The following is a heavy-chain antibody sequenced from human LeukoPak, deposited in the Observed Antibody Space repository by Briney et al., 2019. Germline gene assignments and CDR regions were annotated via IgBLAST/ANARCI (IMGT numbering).Heavy chain of an antibody. CDR3: ATGAIVYDY. J-gene: IGHJ4*02. Sequence: ASVKVSCKVSGATPSKISIDWVRQAPGKRLEWMGSFGHQDGETIHAQKFQGRFNMTADTPTDTAYMEMSSLMSEDTAVYYCATGAIVYDYWGQGTLVTVSS. V-gene: IGHV1-24*01. CDR2: FGHQDGET. D-gene: IGHD3-9*01. CDR1: GATPSKIS.